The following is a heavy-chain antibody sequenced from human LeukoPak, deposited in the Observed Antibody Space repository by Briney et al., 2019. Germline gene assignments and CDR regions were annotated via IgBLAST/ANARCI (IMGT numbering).Heavy chain of an antibody. D-gene: IGHD4-11*01. CDR3: AKCHSDYIFDY. CDR1: GFTFSSYA. Sequence: GGSLRLSCAASGFTFSSYAMAWVRQAPGKGLEWVSVIGGSGGCAYYADSVRGRFTISRGNSKNTLYLQMHSLRAEDTAVYYCAKCHSDYIFDYWGQGTLVTVSS. CDR2: IGGSGGCA. V-gene: IGHV3-23*01. J-gene: IGHJ4*02.